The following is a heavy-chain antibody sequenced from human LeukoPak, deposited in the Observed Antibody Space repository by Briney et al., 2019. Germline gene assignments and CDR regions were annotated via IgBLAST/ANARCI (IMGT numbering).Heavy chain of an antibody. D-gene: IGHD3-3*01. V-gene: IGHV4-39*01. J-gene: IGHJ4*02. Sequence: KPSETLSLTCTVSGGSISSSSYYWGWIRQPPGRGLEWIGSIYYSGSTYYNPSLKSRVTISVDTSKNQFSLKLSSVTAADTAVYYCARVLSYDFWSGYYYFDYWGQGTLVTVSS. CDR1: GGSISSSSYY. CDR2: IYYSGST. CDR3: ARVLSYDFWSGYYYFDY.